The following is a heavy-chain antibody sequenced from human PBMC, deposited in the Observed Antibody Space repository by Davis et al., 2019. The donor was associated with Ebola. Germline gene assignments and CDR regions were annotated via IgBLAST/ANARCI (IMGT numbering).Heavy chain of an antibody. CDR1: GGSVSSGSYY. CDR3: AREDFWSGLHWFDP. D-gene: IGHD3-3*01. CDR2: IYYNGST. Sequence: SETLSLTCTVSGGSVSSGSYYWSWIRQPPGKGLEWIGYIYYNGSTNYNPSLKSRVTISVDTSKNQFSLKLSSVTAADTAVYYCAREDFWSGLHWFDPWGQGTLVTVSS. V-gene: IGHV4-61*01. J-gene: IGHJ5*02.